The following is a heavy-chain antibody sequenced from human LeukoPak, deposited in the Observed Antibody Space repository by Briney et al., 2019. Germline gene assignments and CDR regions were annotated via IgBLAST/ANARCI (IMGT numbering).Heavy chain of an antibody. V-gene: IGHV4-4*07. J-gene: IGHJ4*02. D-gene: IGHD5-18*01. CDR1: GGSLNGYY. CDR2: IYTSGST. Sequence: SETLSLTCAVSGGSLNGYYWTWIRQPAGKGLEWIGRIYTSGSTNYNPSLKSRVTMSVDTSKNQFSLKLSSVTAADTAVYYCARGSRGYSYGYAPTFDYWGQGTLVTVSS. CDR3: ARGSRGYSYGYAPTFDY.